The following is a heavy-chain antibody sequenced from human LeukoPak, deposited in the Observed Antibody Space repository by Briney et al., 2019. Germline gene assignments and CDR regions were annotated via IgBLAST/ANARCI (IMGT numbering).Heavy chain of an antibody. D-gene: IGHD5-18*01. J-gene: IGHJ4*02. CDR2: ISGSASST. CDR1: GFTFSSYA. Sequence: GGSLRLSCAASGFTFSSYAMSWVRQAPGKGLEWVSSISGSASSTYYADSVKGRFTISRDNSKNTLYLQMNSLRAEDTAVYYCAKVTAVLSGGTDYWGQGTLVTVSS. V-gene: IGHV3-23*01. CDR3: AKVTAVLSGGTDY.